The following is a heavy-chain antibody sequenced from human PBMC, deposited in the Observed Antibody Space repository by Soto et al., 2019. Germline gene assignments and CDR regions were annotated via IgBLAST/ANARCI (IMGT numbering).Heavy chain of an antibody. J-gene: IGHJ4*02. D-gene: IGHD2-2*01. CDR1: GGSISSSSYY. Sequence: QLQLQESGPGLVKPSETLSLTCTVSGGSISSSSYYWGWIRQPPGKGLEWIGSIYYSGSTYYNPSRKSRVTISVDTSKNQFSLKLSSVTAADTAVYYCARHGVDIVVVPAATPGIYYFDYWGQGTLVTVSS. CDR2: IYYSGST. CDR3: ARHGVDIVVVPAATPGIYYFDY. V-gene: IGHV4-39*01.